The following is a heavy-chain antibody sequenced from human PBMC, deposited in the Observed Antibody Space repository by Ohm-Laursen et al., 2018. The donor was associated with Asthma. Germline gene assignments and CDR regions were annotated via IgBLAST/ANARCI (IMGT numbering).Heavy chain of an antibody. CDR1: GGSFSGYY. D-gene: IGHD4-23*01. Sequence: SETLSLTCAVYGGSFSGYYWSWIRQPPGKGLEWIGEINHSGSTNYNPSLKSRVTISVDTSKNQFSLKLSSVTAADTAVYYCAREMTVETRAFDIWGQGRMVTVSS. CDR2: INHSGST. V-gene: IGHV4-34*01. J-gene: IGHJ3*02. CDR3: AREMTVETRAFDI.